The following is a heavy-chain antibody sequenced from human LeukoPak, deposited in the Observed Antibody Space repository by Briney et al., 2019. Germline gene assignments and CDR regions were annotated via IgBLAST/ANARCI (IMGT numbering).Heavy chain of an antibody. CDR3: ARGITMVRY. V-gene: IGHV3-48*03. CDR2: ISSSGSTT. CDR1: GFTFSSYE. J-gene: IGHJ4*02. Sequence: GGSLGLSGAASGFTFSSYEMNWVRQAPGKGLEWVSYISSSGSTTYYADSVKGRFTISRDNAKNSLYLQMNSLRAEDTAVYYCARGITMVRYWGQGTLVTVSS. D-gene: IGHD3-10*01.